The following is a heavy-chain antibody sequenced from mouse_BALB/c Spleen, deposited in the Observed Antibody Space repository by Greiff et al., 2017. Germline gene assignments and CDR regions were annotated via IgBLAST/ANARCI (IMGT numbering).Heavy chain of an antibody. CDR2: INSNGGST. CDR3: ARAGSFYAMDY. J-gene: IGHJ4*01. V-gene: IGHV5-6-3*01. D-gene: IGHD2-2*01. Sequence: EVQVVESGGGLVQPGGSLKLSCAASGFTFSSYGMSWVRQTPDKRLELVATINSNGGSTYYPDSVKGRFTISRDNAKNTLYLQMSSLKSEDTAMYYCARAGSFYAMDYWGQGTSVTVSS. CDR1: GFTFSSYG.